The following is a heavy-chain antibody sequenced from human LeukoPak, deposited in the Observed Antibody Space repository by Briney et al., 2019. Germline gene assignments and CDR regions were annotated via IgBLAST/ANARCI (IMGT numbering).Heavy chain of an antibody. CDR2: DSTYNGDT. J-gene: IGHJ4*02. CDR1: GYTFTSHG. Sequence: ASVKVSCKASGYTFTSHGISWVRQAPGQGLEWMGWDSTYNGDTNYVPKYQGRVTMTTDTSTSTAYMELRSLRSDDTAVYYCARDVDTATDQINDYWGQGTLVTVSS. D-gene: IGHD5-18*01. CDR3: ARDVDTATDQINDY. V-gene: IGHV1-18*04.